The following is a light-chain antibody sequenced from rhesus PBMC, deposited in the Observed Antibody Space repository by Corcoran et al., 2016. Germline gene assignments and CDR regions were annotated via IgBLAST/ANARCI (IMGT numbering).Light chain of an antibody. Sequence: EIVLTQSPATLSLSPGERATLSCRASQSVSSSLAWYQQKTGQAPRLLIYDASSRATGIPDRFSGRGAGTDFTLTISSLEPEDVGVYYCQQYSNWPLTFGGGTKVELK. J-gene: IGKJ4*01. V-gene: IGKV3-35*01. CDR1: QSVSSS. CDR2: DAS. CDR3: QQYSNWPLT.